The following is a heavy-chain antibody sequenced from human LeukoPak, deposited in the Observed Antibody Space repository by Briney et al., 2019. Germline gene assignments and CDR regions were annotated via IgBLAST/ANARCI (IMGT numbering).Heavy chain of an antibody. CDR2: INSDGSST. CDR1: GFTFSSYW. V-gene: IGHV3-74*01. Sequence: GGSLRLSCAASGFTFSSYWMHWVRQAPGKGLVWVSRINSDGSSTSYADSVKGRFTISRDNAKNSLYLQMNSLRAEDTAVYYCARFSNLLCFDIWGQGTMVTVSS. D-gene: IGHD2-21*01. CDR3: ARFSNLLCFDI. J-gene: IGHJ3*02.